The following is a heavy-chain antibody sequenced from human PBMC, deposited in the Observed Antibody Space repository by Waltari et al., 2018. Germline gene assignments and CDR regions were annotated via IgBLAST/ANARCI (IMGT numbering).Heavy chain of an antibody. CDR2: ISPNGGST. D-gene: IGHD2-21*01. J-gene: IGHJ6*02. CDR3: ASDTGALWMDV. Sequence: QVQLVQSGAEVKKPGASVKISCKTSEYTFTSSYVHWVRQAPGQGLEWMGIISPNGGSTIYAQRFQGRVTRTRDTSTSTVYMELSSLRSEDTAVYYCASDTGALWMDVWGQGTTVTVSS. CDR1: EYTFTSSY. V-gene: IGHV1-46*01.